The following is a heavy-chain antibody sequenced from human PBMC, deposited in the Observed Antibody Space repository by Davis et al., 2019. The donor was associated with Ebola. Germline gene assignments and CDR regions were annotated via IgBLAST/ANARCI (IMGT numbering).Heavy chain of an antibody. CDR2: ISYHGKNI. CDR3: AKDGIVVVPAAMFYYYYYMDV. Sequence: GESLKISCVASGFTFSNYGMHWVRQAPGKGLEWVAFISYHGKNIPYADSVWGRFTISRDNSKNTLYLQMNSLRAEDTAVYYCAKDGIVVVPAAMFYYYYYMDVWGKGTTVTVSS. D-gene: IGHD2-2*01. CDR1: GFTFSNYG. V-gene: IGHV3-30*18. J-gene: IGHJ6*03.